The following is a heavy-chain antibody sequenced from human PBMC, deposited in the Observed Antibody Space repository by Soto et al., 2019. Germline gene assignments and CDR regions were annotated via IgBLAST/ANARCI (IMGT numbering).Heavy chain of an antibody. Sequence: GESLKISCKGSGYSFTSYWIGWVRQMPGKGLEWMGIIYPGDSDTRYSPSFQGQVTISADKSISTAYLQWSSLKASDTAMYYCASGPRDYCSGGSCYQTTAYYFDYWGQGTLVTVSS. J-gene: IGHJ4*02. CDR1: GYSFTSYW. D-gene: IGHD2-15*01. V-gene: IGHV5-51*01. CDR3: ASGPRDYCSGGSCYQTTAYYFDY. CDR2: IYPGDSDT.